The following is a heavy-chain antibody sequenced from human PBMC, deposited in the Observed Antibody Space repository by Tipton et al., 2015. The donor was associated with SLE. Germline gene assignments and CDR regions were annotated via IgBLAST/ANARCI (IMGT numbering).Heavy chain of an antibody. CDR2: MNPNSGNR. CDR1: GYTFTSYD. CDR3: ARSSSAIAGLSFQH. J-gene: IGHJ1*01. V-gene: IGHV1-8*01. Sequence: QLVQSGAEVKKPGASVKVSCKASGYTFTSYDINWVRQATGQGPERMGWMNPNSGNRGYAQKFQGRVTMTRNTSIRTAYMELSRRVSEDTAVYYCARSSSAIAGLSFQHWRQGPLVTVSS. D-gene: IGHD1-26*01.